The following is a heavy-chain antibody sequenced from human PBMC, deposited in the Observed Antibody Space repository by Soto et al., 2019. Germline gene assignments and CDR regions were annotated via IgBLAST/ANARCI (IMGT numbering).Heavy chain of an antibody. J-gene: IGHJ1*01. CDR2: ITVNGIT. D-gene: IGHD1-7*01. CDR1: GAYVSDFS. Sequence: QVQQLESGPGLVKPWDTLSLTCTVSGAYVSDFSWSWIRQPAGKGLEWIGRITVNGITQYTPSFRSGVTMSMAPSRNEFSLNLQFGTAAAAAFYYWAREGGENWTYEAHWGQGTLVTVSS. V-gene: IGHV4-4*07. CDR3: AREGGENWTYEAH.